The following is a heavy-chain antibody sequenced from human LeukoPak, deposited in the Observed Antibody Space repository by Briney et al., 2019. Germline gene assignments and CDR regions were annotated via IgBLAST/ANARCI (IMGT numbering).Heavy chain of an antibody. J-gene: IGHJ4*02. D-gene: IGHD5-12*01. Sequence: PGGSLRLSCAASGFTISTYWMSWVRQAPGKGLEWVANTNQEGSEKYYVDSVKGRFTISKDNAKNSLYLQMISLRAEDTAVYYCARDPKWLDYWGQGTQGTVSS. V-gene: IGHV3-7*01. CDR2: TNQEGSEK. CDR1: GFTISTYW. CDR3: ARDPKWLDY.